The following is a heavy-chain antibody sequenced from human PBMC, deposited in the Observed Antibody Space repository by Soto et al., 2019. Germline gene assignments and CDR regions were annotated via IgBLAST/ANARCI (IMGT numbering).Heavy chain of an antibody. D-gene: IGHD3-16*01. CDR3: ARDTAITFGAYYYYYYGMDV. Sequence: PSETLSLTCTVSGGSISSYYWSWIRQPPGKGLEWIGYIYYSGSTNYNPSLKSRVTISVDTSKNQFSLKLSSVTAADTAVYYCARDTAITFGAYYYYYYGMDVWGQGTTVTFSS. CDR1: GGSISSYY. J-gene: IGHJ6*02. CDR2: IYYSGST. V-gene: IGHV4-59*01.